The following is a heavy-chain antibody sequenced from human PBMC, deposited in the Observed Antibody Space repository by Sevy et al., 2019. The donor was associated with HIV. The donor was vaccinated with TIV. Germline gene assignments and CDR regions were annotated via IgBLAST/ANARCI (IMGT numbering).Heavy chain of an antibody. V-gene: IGHV1-3*01. J-gene: IGHJ4*02. CDR2: ISSGNGKT. D-gene: IGHD6-19*01. CDR3: ARDRDFGWGFDY. Sequence: ASVKVSCKASGYSFRDYGIHWVRQAPGQSLEWMGWISSGNGKTKYSQNLQGRVSITRDTSATTAYMELSSLRSEDTAMYYCARDRDFGWGFDYWGQGTLVTVSS. CDR1: GYSFRDYG.